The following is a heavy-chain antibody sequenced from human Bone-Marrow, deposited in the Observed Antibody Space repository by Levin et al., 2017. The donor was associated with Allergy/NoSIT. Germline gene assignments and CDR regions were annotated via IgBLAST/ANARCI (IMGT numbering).Heavy chain of an antibody. V-gene: IGHV3-48*02. CDR2: INSGSTTI. J-gene: IGHJ3*02. CDR1: GFAFSTYT. Sequence: AGESLKISCTASGFAFSTYTMNWVRQAPGKGLEWISKINSGSTTIDYADSVKGLFTTSRDNARDSLYLQVNSLRDEDTAVYVCAGMKRNILHAFDIWGQGTMVTVSS. D-gene: IGHD2/OR15-2a*01. CDR3: AGMKRNILHAFDI.